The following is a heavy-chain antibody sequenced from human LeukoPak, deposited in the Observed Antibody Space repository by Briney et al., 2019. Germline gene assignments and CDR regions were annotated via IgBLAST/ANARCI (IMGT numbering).Heavy chain of an antibody. CDR3: ARERAEMATLTFDY. CDR2: ISSSGSTI. V-gene: IGHV3-48*03. D-gene: IGHD5-24*01. Sequence: GGSLRLSCAASGFTFSSYEMNWVRQAPGKGLEWVSYISSSGSTIYYADSVKGRFTISRDNAKNSLYLQMNSLGAEDTAVYYCARERAEMATLTFDYWGQGTLVTVSS. J-gene: IGHJ4*02. CDR1: GFTFSSYE.